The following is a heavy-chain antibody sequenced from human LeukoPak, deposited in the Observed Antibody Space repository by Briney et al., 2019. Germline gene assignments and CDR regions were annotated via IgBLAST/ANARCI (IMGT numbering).Heavy chain of an antibody. D-gene: IGHD3-10*01. CDR1: GGSISSYY. CDR2: IYYSGST. J-gene: IGHJ5*02. V-gene: IGHV4-59*01. Sequence: SETLYLTCTVSGGSISSYYWSRIRQPPGKGLEWIVYIYYSGSTNYNPSLKSRVTISVDTSKNQCSLKLSSVTAADTAVYYCAREGRYYGSGSYYNWDNWFEPWGQGTLVTASS. CDR3: AREGRYYGSGSYYNWDNWFEP.